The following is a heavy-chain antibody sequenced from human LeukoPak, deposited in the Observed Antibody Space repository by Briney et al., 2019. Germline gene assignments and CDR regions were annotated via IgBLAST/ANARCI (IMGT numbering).Heavy chain of an antibody. CDR2: INSDGSST. D-gene: IGHD3-22*01. V-gene: IGHV3-74*01. Sequence: PGGSLRLSCAASGFTFSSYWMHWVRQAPGKGLVWISRINSDGSSTSYADSVKGRFTISRDNAKNTLYLQMNSLRAEDTAVYYCARDPTTYYYDSSGYWYYYYYMDVWGKGTTVTVSS. CDR3: ARDPTTYYYDSSGYWYYYYYMDV. CDR1: GFTFSSYW. J-gene: IGHJ6*03.